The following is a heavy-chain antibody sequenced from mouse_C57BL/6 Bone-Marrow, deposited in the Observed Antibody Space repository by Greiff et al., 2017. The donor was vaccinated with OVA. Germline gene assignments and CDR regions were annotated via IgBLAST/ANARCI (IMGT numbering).Heavy chain of an antibody. CDR2: IYPRSGNT. Sequence: QVQLQQSGAELARPGASVKLSCKASGYTFTSYGISWVKQRTGQGLEWIGEIYPRSGNTYYNEKFKGKATLTADKSSSTAYMELRSLTSEDSVVYFCARGNWVPYYAMDYWGQGTSVTVSS. CDR1: GYTFTSYG. CDR3: ARGNWVPYYAMDY. D-gene: IGHD4-1*01. J-gene: IGHJ4*01. V-gene: IGHV1-81*01.